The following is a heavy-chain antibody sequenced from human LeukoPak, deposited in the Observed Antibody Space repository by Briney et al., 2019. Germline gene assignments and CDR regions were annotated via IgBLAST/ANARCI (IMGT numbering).Heavy chain of an antibody. D-gene: IGHD4-17*01. Sequence: GRSLRLSCAASGFTFSSNAMHWVRQAPGKGLEWVANIKGDGSEKYHVDSVKGRFTISRDNAKNSLYLQMNSLRAEDTAVYYCAKFPYGDYVHYWGQGTLVTVSS. CDR2: IKGDGSEK. CDR3: AKFPYGDYVHY. V-gene: IGHV3-7*03. J-gene: IGHJ4*02. CDR1: GFTFSSNA.